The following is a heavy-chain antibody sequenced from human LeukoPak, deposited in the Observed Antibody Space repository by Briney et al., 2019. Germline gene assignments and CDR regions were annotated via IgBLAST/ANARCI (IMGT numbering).Heavy chain of an antibody. CDR1: GFTFSTYA. Sequence: WGSLLLSCAASGFTFSTYAMSWVRQAPGQGLEWVSGISGSGDSTYYADSVKGRFTISRDNSMNTLYLQMNSLRAEDTAVYYCAKDRILARGWFDPCARGPLFTVSS. J-gene: IGHJ5*02. CDR3: AKDRILARGWFDP. V-gene: IGHV3-23*01. D-gene: IGHD2-15*01. CDR2: ISGSGDST.